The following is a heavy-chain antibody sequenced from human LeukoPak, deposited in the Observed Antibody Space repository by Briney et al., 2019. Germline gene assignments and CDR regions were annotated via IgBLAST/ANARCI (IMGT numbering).Heavy chain of an antibody. Sequence: GGSLRLSCAASGFTFSSYAMSWVRQAPGKGLEWVSGISGSGGSTCYADSVKGRFTISRDNSKNTLYLQMNSLRAEDTAVYYCAKGGSSNWNYVSYYWGQGTLVTVSS. D-gene: IGHD1-7*01. CDR1: GFTFSSYA. V-gene: IGHV3-23*01. CDR3: AKGGSSNWNYVSYY. J-gene: IGHJ4*02. CDR2: ISGSGGST.